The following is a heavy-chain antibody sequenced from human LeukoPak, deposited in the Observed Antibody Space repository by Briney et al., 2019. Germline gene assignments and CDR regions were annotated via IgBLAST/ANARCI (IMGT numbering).Heavy chain of an antibody. V-gene: IGHV3-13*01. Sequence: LPGGSLRLSCAASGFTFSSYDMHWVRQATGKGLEWFSAIGTAGDTYYPGSVKGRFTISRENAKNSLYLQMNSLRAGDTAVYYCARVASGYCSGGSCYSFTRYWYFDLWGRGTLVTVSS. CDR3: ARVASGYCSGGSCYSFTRYWYFDL. CDR1: GFTFSSYD. CDR2: IGTAGDT. J-gene: IGHJ2*01. D-gene: IGHD2-15*01.